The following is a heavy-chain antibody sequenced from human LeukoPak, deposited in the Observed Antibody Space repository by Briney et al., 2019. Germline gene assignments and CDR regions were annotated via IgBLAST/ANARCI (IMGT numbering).Heavy chain of an antibody. CDR1: GGSFSGYY. J-gene: IGHJ4*02. CDR3: AGTRGVTSLVFDY. V-gene: IGHV4-34*01. Sequence: PSETLSLTCAAYGGSFSGYYWSWIRQPPGKGLEWIGEINHSGSTNYNPSLKSRVTISVDTSKNQFSLKLSSVTAADTAVYYCAGTRGVTSLVFDYWGQGNLVTVSS. CDR2: INHSGST. D-gene: IGHD3-10*01.